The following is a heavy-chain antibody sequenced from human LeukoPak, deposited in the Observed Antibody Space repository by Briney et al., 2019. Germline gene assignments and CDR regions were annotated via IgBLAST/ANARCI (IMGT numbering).Heavy chain of an antibody. CDR3: AKGDPTTYYDILTGQDY. CDR1: GFTVSNYY. D-gene: IGHD3-9*01. V-gene: IGHV3-23*01. CDR2: ISACGGNT. Sequence: GGSLRLSCAASGFTVSNYYMSWVRQAPGKGLEWVAGISACGGNTYYADAVQGRLTISRDNSKNMQYMQLNSLRAEDTAVYYCAKGDPTTYYDILTGQDYWGEGTLVSVSS. J-gene: IGHJ4*02.